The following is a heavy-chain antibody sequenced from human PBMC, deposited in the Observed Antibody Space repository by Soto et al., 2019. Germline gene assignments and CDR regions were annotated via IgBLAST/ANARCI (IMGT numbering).Heavy chain of an antibody. J-gene: IGHJ6*02. CDR2: INGDGSST. CDR1: GFTFNNYW. D-gene: IGHD5-18*01. V-gene: IGHV3-74*01. CDR3: ARGIQYRYGMDV. Sequence: EVQLVESGGGLVQPGGSLRLSCASAGFTFNNYWMHWVRQAPGRGLVWVSRINGDGSSTFYADSLKGRFTISRDNAKNTVYLQMNSLRVEDTAVYYCARGIQYRYGMDVWGQGTTVTVSS.